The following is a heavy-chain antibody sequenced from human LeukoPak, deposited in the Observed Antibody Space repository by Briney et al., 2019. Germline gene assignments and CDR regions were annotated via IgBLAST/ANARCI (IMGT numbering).Heavy chain of an antibody. CDR1: RFTVRSNY. CDR2: IYSGGRT. J-gene: IGHJ6*03. V-gene: IGHV3-66*02. D-gene: IGHD1-1*01. CDR3: ARPPYNGNDSPNYMDV. Sequence: GGSLRLSCAASRFTVRSNYMSWVRQAPGKGLEWVSVIYSGGRTYYADAVKGRFTISRDNSKNTLYLQMNSLRAEDTAVYYCARPPYNGNDSPNYMDVWGKGTTFTVSS.